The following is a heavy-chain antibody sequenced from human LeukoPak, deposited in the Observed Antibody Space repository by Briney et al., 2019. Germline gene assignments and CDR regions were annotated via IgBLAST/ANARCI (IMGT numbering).Heavy chain of an antibody. CDR1: GGSISSYY. D-gene: IGHD3-9*01. V-gene: IGHV4-59*01. CDR2: IYYSGST. CDR3: ARFVPFDWLLYQYFHY. J-gene: IGHJ4*02. Sequence: SETLSLTCTVSGGSISSYYWSWIRQPPGKGLEWIGYIYYSGSTNYNPSLKSRVTISVDTSKNQFSLKLSSVTAADTAVYYCARFVPFDWLLYQYFHYWGQGTLVTVSS.